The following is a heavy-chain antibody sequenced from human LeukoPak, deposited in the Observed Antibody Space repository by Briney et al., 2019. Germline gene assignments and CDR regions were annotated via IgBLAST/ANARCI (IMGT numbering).Heavy chain of an antibody. D-gene: IGHD5-12*01. CDR2: ISSSSSYI. V-gene: IGHV3-21*01. Sequence: PGGSLRLSCAASGFTFSSYWMSWVRQAPGKGLEWVSSISSSSSYIYYADSVKGRFTISRDNAKNSLYLQMNSLRAEDTAVYYCARDCGYDCSPGVDYWGQGTLVTVSS. CDR1: GFTFSSYW. CDR3: ARDCGYDCSPGVDY. J-gene: IGHJ4*02.